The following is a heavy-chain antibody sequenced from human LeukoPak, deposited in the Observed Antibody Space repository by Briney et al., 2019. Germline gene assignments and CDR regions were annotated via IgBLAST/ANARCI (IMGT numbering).Heavy chain of an antibody. Sequence: XTSQTLSLTCAVSGGSISSGGYSWSWIRQPPGKGLEWIGYIYHSGSTYYNPSLKSRVTISVERSKNQFSLKLSSVTAADTAVYYCARTALPRGWFDPWGQGTLVTVSS. D-gene: IGHD3-10*01. CDR2: IYHSGST. V-gene: IGHV4-30-2*01. CDR3: ARTALPRGWFDP. CDR1: GGSISSGGYS. J-gene: IGHJ5*02.